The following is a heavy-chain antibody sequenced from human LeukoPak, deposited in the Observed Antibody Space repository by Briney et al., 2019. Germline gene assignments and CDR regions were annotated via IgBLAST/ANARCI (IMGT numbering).Heavy chain of an antibody. Sequence: PGGSLRLPCAASGFTFSSYAMSWVRQAPGKGLEWVSAISGSGGSTYYADSVKGRFTISRNNSKNTLYLQMNSLRAEDTAVYYCAKPFDYYDSSGYRDWGQGTLVTVSS. D-gene: IGHD3-22*01. CDR2: ISGSGGST. V-gene: IGHV3-23*01. CDR3: AKPFDYYDSSGYRD. CDR1: GFTFSSYA. J-gene: IGHJ4*02.